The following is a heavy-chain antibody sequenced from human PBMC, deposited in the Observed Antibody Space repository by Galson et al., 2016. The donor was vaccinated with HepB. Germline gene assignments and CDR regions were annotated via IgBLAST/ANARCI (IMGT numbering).Heavy chain of an antibody. D-gene: IGHD6-19*01. V-gene: IGHV5-51*01. J-gene: IGHJ4*02. CDR1: GYSFINNW. CDR3: ARSIAVAGPSDF. Sequence: QSGAEVKKPGESLRISCKASGYSFINNWIGWVRQLPGKDLEWMGTVYPGASDTRYSPSFQGQVTISADKSISTAYLQWSILKASDSGMYFCARSIAVAGPSDFWGQGTLVIVSS. CDR2: VYPGASDT.